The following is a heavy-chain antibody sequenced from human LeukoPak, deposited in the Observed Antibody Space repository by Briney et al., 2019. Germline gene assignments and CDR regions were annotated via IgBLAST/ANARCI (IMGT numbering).Heavy chain of an antibody. CDR1: GYTFTVNH. D-gene: IGHD3-3*01. CDR2: NDPNSGGT. Sequence: ASVKVSCKASGYTFTVNHVHWVRQAPGQGLEWMGWNDPNSGGTKYAQKFQDRVAMTSDTSISTAYMELRSLRSDDTAVYYCARRSNYDFWSGYYTSYYYYMDVWGKGTTVTVSS. CDR3: ARRSNYDFWSGYYTSYYYYMDV. V-gene: IGHV1-2*02. J-gene: IGHJ6*03.